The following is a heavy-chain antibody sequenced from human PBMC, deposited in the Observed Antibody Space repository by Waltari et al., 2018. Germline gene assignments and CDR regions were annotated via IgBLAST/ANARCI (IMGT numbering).Heavy chain of an antibody. Sequence: QVQLQESGPGLVKPSQTLSLTCTVSGGSISSGSYYWSWIRQPAGKGLEWIGRIYTSGRTNYHPSLKSRVTISVDTSKNQFSLKLSSVTAADTAVYYCAGAWFDPWGQGTLVTVSS. J-gene: IGHJ5*02. V-gene: IGHV4-61*02. CDR2: IYTSGRT. CDR1: GGSISSGSYY. D-gene: IGHD3-10*01. CDR3: AGAWFDP.